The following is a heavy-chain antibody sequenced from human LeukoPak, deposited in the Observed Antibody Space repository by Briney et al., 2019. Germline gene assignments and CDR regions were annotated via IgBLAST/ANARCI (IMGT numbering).Heavy chain of an antibody. CDR3: ATDRGARITMTDFQH. D-gene: IGHD3-22*01. Sequence: ASVKVSCKVSGYTLTELSMHWVRQAPGKGLEWMGGFDPEDGETIYAQKFQGRVTMTEDTSTDTAYMELSSLRSEDTAVYYCATDRGARITMTDFQHWGQGTLVTVSS. V-gene: IGHV1-24*01. J-gene: IGHJ1*01. CDR1: GYTLTELS. CDR2: FDPEDGET.